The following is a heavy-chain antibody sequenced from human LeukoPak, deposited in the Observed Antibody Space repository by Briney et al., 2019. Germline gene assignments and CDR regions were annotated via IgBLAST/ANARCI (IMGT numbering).Heavy chain of an antibody. J-gene: IGHJ4*02. V-gene: IGHV3-23*01. CDR3: AKDIGSGYYYDSSGYYSDGIDY. CDR2: ISGSGGST. Sequence: GGSLRLSCAASGFTFSSYTMSWVRQAPGKGLEWVSGISGSGGSTYYADSVKGRFTMSRDNSKNTLYLQMNSLRAEDTAVYYCAKDIGSGYYYDSSGYYSDGIDYWGQGTLVTVSS. D-gene: IGHD3-22*01. CDR1: GFTFSSYT.